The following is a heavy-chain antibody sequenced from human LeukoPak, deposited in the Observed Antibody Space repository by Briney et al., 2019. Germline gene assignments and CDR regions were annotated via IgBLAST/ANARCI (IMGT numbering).Heavy chain of an antibody. CDR1: GFTVSSNY. J-gene: IGHJ3*02. Sequence: GGSLRLSCAASGFTVSSNYMSWVRQAPGKGLEWVSVIYSGGSTYYADSVKGRFTISRDNSKNTLYLQMNSLRAEDTAVYYCARDLGPPDDAFDIWGQGIMVTVSS. CDR3: ARDLGPPDDAFDI. V-gene: IGHV3-66*02. CDR2: IYSGGST. D-gene: IGHD3-16*01.